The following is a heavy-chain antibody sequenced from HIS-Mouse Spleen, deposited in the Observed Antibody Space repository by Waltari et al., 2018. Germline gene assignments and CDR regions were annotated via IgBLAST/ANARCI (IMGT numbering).Heavy chain of an antibody. CDR3: ARGRGIVVPPEGFDP. J-gene: IGHJ5*02. Sequence: QVQLQQWGAGLLKPSETLSLTCDVYGGSFSGSYRRWIRPPPGKGLEWIGEINHSGSTNYNPSLKSRVTISVDTSKSQFSLKLSSVTAADTAVYYCARGRGIVVPPEGFDPWGQGTLVTVSS. CDR1: GGSFSGSY. CDR2: INHSGST. D-gene: IGHD3-22*01. V-gene: IGHV4-34*01.